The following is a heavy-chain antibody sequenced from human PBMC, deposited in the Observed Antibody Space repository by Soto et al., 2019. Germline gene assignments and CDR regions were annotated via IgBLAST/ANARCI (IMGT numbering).Heavy chain of an antibody. CDR3: ARGAYDFWSGYYKPYYYYYGMVV. CDR2: IIPIFGTA. CDR1: GGTFSSYA. V-gene: IGHV1-69*06. J-gene: IGHJ6*02. Sequence: QVQLVQSGAEVKKPGSSVKVSCKASGGTFSSYAISWVRQAPGQGLEWMGGIIPIFGTANYAQKFQGRVTITADKSTSTAYMELSSLRSEDTAVYYCARGAYDFWSGYYKPYYYYYGMVVWGQGTTVTVSS. D-gene: IGHD3-3*01.